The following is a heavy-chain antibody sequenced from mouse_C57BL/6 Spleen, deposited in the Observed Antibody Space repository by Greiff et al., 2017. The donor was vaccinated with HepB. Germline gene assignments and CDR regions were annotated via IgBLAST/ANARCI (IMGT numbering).Heavy chain of an antibody. D-gene: IGHD2-3*01. CDR1: GYTFTSYW. J-gene: IGHJ2*01. Sequence: QVQLQQPGAELERPGSSVKLSCKASGYTFTSYWMDWVKQRPGQGLEWIGNIYPSDSETHYNQKFKDKATLTVDKSSSTAYMQLSSLTSEDSAVYYCARGDGYYADYWGQGTTLTVSS. V-gene: IGHV1-61*01. CDR2: IYPSDSET. CDR3: ARGDGYYADY.